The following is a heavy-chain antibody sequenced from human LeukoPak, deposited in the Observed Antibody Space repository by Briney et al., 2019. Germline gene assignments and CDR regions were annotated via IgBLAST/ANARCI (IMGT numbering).Heavy chain of an antibody. D-gene: IGHD4-17*01. J-gene: IGHJ4*02. Sequence: ASVKVSCKASEYTFTGYYIHWVRQAPGQGLEWMGRINPNSGGTNYAQKVQGRVTMTTDTSTSTAYMELRSLRSDDTAVYYCARGGGKTTVTRLWDYWGQGTLVTVSS. CDR2: INPNSGGT. CDR1: EYTFTGYY. V-gene: IGHV1-2*06. CDR3: ARGGGKTTVTRLWDY.